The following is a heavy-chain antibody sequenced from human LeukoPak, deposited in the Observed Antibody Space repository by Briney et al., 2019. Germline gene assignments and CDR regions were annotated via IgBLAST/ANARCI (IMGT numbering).Heavy chain of an antibody. J-gene: IGHJ4*02. D-gene: IGHD2-21*02. CDR2: IIPIFGTA. CDR3: AILSDGAYCGGDCFYLDY. Sequence: SVKVSCKASGGTFSSYAISWVRQAPGQGLEWMGGIIPIFGTANYAQKFQGRVTITADISTGTAYMELNSLRSEDTAVYYCAILSDGAYCGGDCFYLDYWGQGTLVTVSS. V-gene: IGHV1-69*06. CDR1: GGTFSSYA.